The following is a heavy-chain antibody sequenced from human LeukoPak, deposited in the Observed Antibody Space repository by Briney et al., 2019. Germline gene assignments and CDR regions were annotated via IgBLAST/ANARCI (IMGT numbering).Heavy chain of an antibody. CDR1: GFSFSNAW. J-gene: IGHJ4*02. Sequence: GSLRLSCAASGFSFSNAWMSWVRQAPGKGLEWVGRIKSKNDGGKTESAAPVKGRIHISKDDSNTKLHLHMIRLKNAATAYYSCATDSSSSSYYWGQGTLVTVSS. CDR2: IKSKNDGGKT. CDR3: ATDSSSSSYY. V-gene: IGHV3-15*01. D-gene: IGHD6-6*01.